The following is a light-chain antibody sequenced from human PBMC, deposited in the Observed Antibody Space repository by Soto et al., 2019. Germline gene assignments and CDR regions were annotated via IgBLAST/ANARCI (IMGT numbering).Light chain of an antibody. V-gene: IGLV2-23*01. J-gene: IGLJ1*01. Sequence: QSALTQPASVSGSPGQSITISCTGTSSDVGSYNLVSWYQQHPGKAPKLMIYEGSKRPSGVSNRFSGSKSGNTASLTISGLQAEDEADYYCCSYAGSSTHNYVFATGTKVTVL. CDR2: EGS. CDR3: CSYAGSSTHNYV. CDR1: SSDVGSYNL.